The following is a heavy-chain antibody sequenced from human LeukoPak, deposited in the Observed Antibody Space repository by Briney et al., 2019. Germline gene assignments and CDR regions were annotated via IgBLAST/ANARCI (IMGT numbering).Heavy chain of an antibody. CDR3: AKDMRMASFEH. J-gene: IGHJ4*02. D-gene: IGHD5-24*01. Sequence: SCKASGYTFTSYSMNWVRQSPGKGLEWVSGIGGSGDRTYYADSVKGRFSISRDNSKNTLYLQINSLRVEDTAVYYCAKDMRMASFEHWGRGTQVTVSS. CDR2: IGGSGDRT. CDR1: GYTFTSYS. V-gene: IGHV3-23*01.